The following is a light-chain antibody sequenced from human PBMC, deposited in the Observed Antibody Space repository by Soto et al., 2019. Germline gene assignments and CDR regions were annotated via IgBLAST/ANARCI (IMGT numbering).Light chain of an antibody. V-gene: IGLV2-8*01. CDR1: SSDVGTYDY. Sequence: QSALTQPPSASGSPGQSVTFSCTGTSSDVGTYDYVSWCQQYPGRAPKLLIYGVTRRPSGVPDRFSGSKSGNTAALTVSGLQAEDEAYYYCSSYAGRSMYVFGTGTKSPS. CDR2: GVT. J-gene: IGLJ1*01. CDR3: SSYAGRSMYV.